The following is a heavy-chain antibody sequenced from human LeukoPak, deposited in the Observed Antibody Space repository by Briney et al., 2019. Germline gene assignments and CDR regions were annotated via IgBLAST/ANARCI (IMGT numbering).Heavy chain of an antibody. V-gene: IGHV1-69*05. D-gene: IGHD3-22*01. Sequence: GASVKVSCKASGGTFSSYAISWVRQAPGQGLEWMGGIIPIFGTANYAQKFQGRVTMTRDMSTSTVYMELSSLRSEDTAVYYCATGGHVRVYDSSAYYGHYWGQGTLVTASS. CDR2: IIPIFGTA. CDR1: GGTFSSYA. J-gene: IGHJ4*02. CDR3: ATGGHVRVYDSSAYYGHY.